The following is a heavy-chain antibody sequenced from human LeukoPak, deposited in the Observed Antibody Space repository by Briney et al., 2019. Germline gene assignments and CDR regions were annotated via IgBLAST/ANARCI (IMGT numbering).Heavy chain of an antibody. J-gene: IGHJ4*01. CDR1: GGSLSGHY. V-gene: IGHV4-59*11. D-gene: IGHD3-10*01. CDR2: IYGSGSN. CDR3: ARSVYGHYFDY. Sequence: PSETLSLTCTVSGGSLSGHYWSWVRQPPGKGVQWIGYIYGSGSNKFNPSPESRVAMSVDTSKNQFSLKVSSVNDADTAVYYCARSVYGHYFDYWGLGSLLTVSS.